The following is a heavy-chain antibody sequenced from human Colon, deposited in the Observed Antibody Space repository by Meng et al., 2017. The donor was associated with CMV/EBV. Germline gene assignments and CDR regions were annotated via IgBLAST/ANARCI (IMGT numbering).Heavy chain of an antibody. CDR2: IRYSGST. CDR3: ARENCGGGSCYDS. CDR1: GGSISSYH. Sequence: SETLSLTCIVSGGSISSYHWSWIRQPPGKGLEWIGYIRYSGSTNSNPSLKSRVTISVDTSKNQFSLKLSSVTAADTAVYYCARENCGGGSCYDSWGQGTLVTVSS. D-gene: IGHD2-15*01. V-gene: IGHV4-59*01. J-gene: IGHJ5*01.